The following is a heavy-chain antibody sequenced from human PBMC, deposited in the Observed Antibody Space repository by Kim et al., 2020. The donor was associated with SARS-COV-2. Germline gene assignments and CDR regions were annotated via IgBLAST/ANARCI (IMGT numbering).Heavy chain of an antibody. Sequence: GESLKISCKGSGYSFTSYWIGWVRQMPGKGLEWMGIIYPGDSDTRYSPSFQGQVTISADKSISTAYLQWSSLKASDTAMYYCARLFQGSPVIGLRFLEWLWLGYFDYWGQGTLVTVSS. CDR1: GYSFTSYW. J-gene: IGHJ4*02. D-gene: IGHD3-3*01. CDR2: IYPGDSDT. CDR3: ARLFQGSPVIGLRFLEWLWLGYFDY. V-gene: IGHV5-51*01.